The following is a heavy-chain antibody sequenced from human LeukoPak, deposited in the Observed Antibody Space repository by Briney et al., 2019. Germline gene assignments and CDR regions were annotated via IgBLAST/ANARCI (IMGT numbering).Heavy chain of an antibody. V-gene: IGHV3-23*01. J-gene: IGHJ3*02. CDR3: AKAPNDYYGSGCDAFDI. CDR1: GFTFSSYA. CDR2: ISGSGGST. D-gene: IGHD3-10*01. Sequence: GGSLRLSCAASGFTFSSYAMSCVRQAPGKGLEGVSAISGSGGSTYYADSVKGRFTISRDNSKNTLYLQMNSLRAEDTAVYYCAKAPNDYYGSGCDAFDIWGQGTMVTVSS.